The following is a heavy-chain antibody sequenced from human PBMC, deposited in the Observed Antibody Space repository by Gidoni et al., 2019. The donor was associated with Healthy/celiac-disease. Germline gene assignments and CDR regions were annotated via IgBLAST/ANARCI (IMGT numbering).Heavy chain of an antibody. V-gene: IGHV3-53*01. CDR3: ARAVDRPGDYYGMDV. J-gene: IGHJ6*02. CDR2: IYSGGST. Sequence: EVQLVESGGGLIQPGGSLRLSCAASGFTVSSNYMSWVRQAPGKGLEWVSVIYSGGSTYYADSVKGRFTISRDNSKNTLYLQMNSLRAEVTAVYYCARAVDRPGDYYGMDVWGQGTTVTVSS. D-gene: IGHD3-10*01. CDR1: GFTVSSNY.